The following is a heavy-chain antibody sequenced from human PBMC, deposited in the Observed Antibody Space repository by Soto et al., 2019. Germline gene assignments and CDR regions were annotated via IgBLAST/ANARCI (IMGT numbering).Heavy chain of an antibody. CDR3: VRGYSARWFNWFDP. D-gene: IGHD1-26*01. Sequence: GGSLRLSWAASGFAISSSLVHLVSQTPEKGLVWVSSINGDGITTDYADSVQGRFSISRDNSKNIIYLQMDSLRAEDTAVYYCVRGYSARWFNWFDPWGQGIRVTVSS. V-gene: IGHV3-74*01. J-gene: IGHJ5*02. CDR1: GFAISSSL. CDR2: INGDGITT.